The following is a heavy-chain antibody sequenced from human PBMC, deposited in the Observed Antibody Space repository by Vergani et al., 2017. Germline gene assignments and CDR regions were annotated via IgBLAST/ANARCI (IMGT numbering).Heavy chain of an antibody. CDR3: ARDSRAGCSSGSLPCDNYFMDV. Sequence: QVQLQESGPGLVKPSETLSLTCTVPGGSISSYHWSWIRPPPGQGLEWFGYIYYCGSTNYNPSLKSRVTISVDTSKNQFSLKLSSVTTGDTAAYYCARDSRAGCSSGSLPCDNYFMDVWGKGTTITVS. V-gene: IGHV4-59*01. J-gene: IGHJ6*03. CDR1: GGSISSYH. CDR2: IYYCGST. D-gene: IGHD6-6*01.